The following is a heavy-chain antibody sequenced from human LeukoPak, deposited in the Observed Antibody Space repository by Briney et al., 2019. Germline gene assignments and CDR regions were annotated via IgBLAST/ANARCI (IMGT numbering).Heavy chain of an antibody. V-gene: IGHV3-33*08. J-gene: IGHJ5*02. CDR3: AKLHYDILTGYYWFDP. D-gene: IGHD3-9*01. CDR1: GFTFNTYG. Sequence: GGSLRLSCAASGFTFNTYGMHWVRQAPGQGLEWVAAIWFDGSVKHYSDAVKGRFTISRDNYLNTLYLQMNSLRAEDTAVYYCAKLHYDILTGYYWFDPWGQGTLVTVSS. CDR2: IWFDGSVK.